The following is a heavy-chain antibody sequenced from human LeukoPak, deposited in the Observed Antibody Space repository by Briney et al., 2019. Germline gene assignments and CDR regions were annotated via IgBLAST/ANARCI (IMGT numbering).Heavy chain of an antibody. Sequence: PRGSLRLSCAASGFTFDDYGMSWVRQAPGKGLEWVSGINWNGGSTGYADSVKGRFTISRDNVKNSLYLQMNSLRAEDTASYYCARLGGGYYYYYYMDVWGKGTTVTVSS. CDR2: INWNGGST. CDR1: GFTFDDYG. CDR3: ARLGGGYYYYYYMDV. D-gene: IGHD4-23*01. V-gene: IGHV3-20*04. J-gene: IGHJ6*03.